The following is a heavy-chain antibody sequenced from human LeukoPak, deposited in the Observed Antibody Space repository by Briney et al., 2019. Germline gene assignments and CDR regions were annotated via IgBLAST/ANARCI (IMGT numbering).Heavy chain of an antibody. V-gene: IGHV1-8*01. Sequence: ASVKVSCKASGYTFTSYDINWARQATGQGLEWMGWMNPNSGNTGYAQKFQGRVTMTRNTSISAAYMELSSLRSEDTAVYYCASLGYYYDSSGYSYYFDYWGQGTLVTVSS. CDR2: MNPNSGNT. D-gene: IGHD3-22*01. CDR3: ASLGYYYDSSGYSYYFDY. J-gene: IGHJ4*02. CDR1: GYTFTSYD.